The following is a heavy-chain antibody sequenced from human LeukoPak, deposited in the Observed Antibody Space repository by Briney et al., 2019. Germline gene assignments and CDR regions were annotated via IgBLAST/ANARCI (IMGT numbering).Heavy chain of an antibody. CDR2: IKQDGSEK. V-gene: IGHV3-7*01. J-gene: IGHJ4*02. CDR1: GFTLGSYW. D-gene: IGHD6-19*01. CDR3: VARGGWARFDY. Sequence: PGGSLRLSCAASGFTLGSYWMSWVRQAPGKGLEWVANIKQDGSEKYYVDSVKGRFTISRDNAKNSLYLQMNSLRAEDTAVYYCVARGGWARFDYWGQGTLVTVSS.